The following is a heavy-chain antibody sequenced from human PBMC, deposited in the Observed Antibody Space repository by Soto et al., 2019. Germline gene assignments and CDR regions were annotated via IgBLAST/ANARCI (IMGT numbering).Heavy chain of an antibody. CDR2: ISFDGKNR. V-gene: IGHV3-30*18. CDR3: AKRGGVVGGSEHPFFEY. D-gene: IGHD2-15*01. J-gene: IGHJ4*02. CDR1: GVIFSNYG. Sequence: GGSLRLSCAASGVIFSNYGMHWVRQAPGKGLEWVALISFDGKNRNYADSVKGRFTIYRDNPKNTLYLEMNSLRPEDTAFYYCAKRGGVVGGSEHPFFEYWGQGTLVTVSS.